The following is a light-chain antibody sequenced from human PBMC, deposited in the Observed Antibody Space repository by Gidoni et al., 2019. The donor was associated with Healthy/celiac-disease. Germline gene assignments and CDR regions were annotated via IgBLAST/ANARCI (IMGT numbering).Light chain of an antibody. V-gene: IGKV1-9*01. CDR1: QGISSY. Sequence: DIQLTQSPSFLSASVGDRVTITCRSSQGISSYLAWYQKKPGKATKLLIYAAYTVQSGVPSRFRGSGSGTEFNLTISSLQPEDFATYYCQQINSYPQTFGQGTKVEIK. CDR2: AAY. CDR3: QQINSYPQT. J-gene: IGKJ1*01.